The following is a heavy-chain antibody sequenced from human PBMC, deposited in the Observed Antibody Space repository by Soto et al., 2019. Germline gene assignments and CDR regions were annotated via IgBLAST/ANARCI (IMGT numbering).Heavy chain of an antibody. CDR3: ARDFCPVPSCYDL. Sequence: GGSLRLSFVASGFTFSNYGMHWVRQAPGKGVESVAGIDYNEINQVYIDPVKDLFTMPRNQSMNPLYLQINSLRAVHTAVYYCARDFCPVPSCYDLWGQGVLVTVSS. CDR1: GFTFSNYG. CDR2: IDYNEINQ. V-gene: IGHV3-33*01. D-gene: IGHD2-2*01. J-gene: IGHJ1*01.